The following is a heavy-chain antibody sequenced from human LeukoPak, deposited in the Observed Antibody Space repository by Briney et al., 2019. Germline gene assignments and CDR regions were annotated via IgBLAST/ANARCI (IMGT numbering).Heavy chain of an antibody. CDR1: GSGFTGYQ. CDR2: INLNSSRT. J-gene: IGHJ5*02. CDR3: ARSGDFWKFDP. D-gene: IGHD3-3*01. Sequence: ASVKLSCKASGSGFTGYQMHLMRQAPGQGLELMGWINLNSSRTNYAQKFQGRVTMTRDTSISTAYMELRRLRSDDTAVYYCARSGDFWKFDPWGQGTLVTVSS. V-gene: IGHV1-2*02.